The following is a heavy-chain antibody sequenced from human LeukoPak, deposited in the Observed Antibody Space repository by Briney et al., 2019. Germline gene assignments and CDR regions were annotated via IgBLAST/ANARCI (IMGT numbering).Heavy chain of an antibody. CDR3: ARHYGP. CDR2: IYHSGTT. D-gene: IGHD3-16*01. Sequence: SETLSLTCAVSGYSITSSSWWGWIRQPPGKGLEWIGYIYHSGTTYYNPSLKSRVTISVDTSKNQFSLKLNSVTAADTAVYYCARHYGPWGQGTLVTVSS. CDR1: GYSITSSSW. V-gene: IGHV4-28*01. J-gene: IGHJ5*02.